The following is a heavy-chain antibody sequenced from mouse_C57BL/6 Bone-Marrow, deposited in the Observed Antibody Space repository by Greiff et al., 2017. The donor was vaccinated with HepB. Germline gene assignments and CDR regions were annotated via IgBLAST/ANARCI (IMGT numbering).Heavy chain of an antibody. V-gene: IGHV5-16*01. CDR1: GFTFSDYY. J-gene: IGHJ3*01. Sequence: EVKLMESEGGLVQPGSSMKLSCTASGFTFSDYYMAWVRQVPEKGLEWVANINYDGSSTYYLDSLKSRFIISRDNAKNILYLQMSSLKSEDTATYYCARGRAYYSNYGSSWFAYWGQGTLVTVSA. CDR3: ARGRAYYSNYGSSWFAY. CDR2: INYDGSST. D-gene: IGHD2-5*01.